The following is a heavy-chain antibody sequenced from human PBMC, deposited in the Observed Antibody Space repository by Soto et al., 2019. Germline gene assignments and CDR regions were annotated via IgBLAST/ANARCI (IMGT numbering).Heavy chain of an antibody. CDR2: IRSKSNFYAT. J-gene: IGHJ6*02. CDR3: TRPSYGDFAGYFSFGVDV. D-gene: IGHD4-17*01. CDR1: GFIFSDSA. V-gene: IGHV3-73*01. Sequence: PGGSLRLSCAASGFIFSDSAIHWVRQASGRGLEWVGRIRSKSNFYATTYGESMKGRFTISRDESKNTTYLQMSSLKTEDTAVYYCTRPSYGDFAGYFSFGVDVWGQGTTVTVSS.